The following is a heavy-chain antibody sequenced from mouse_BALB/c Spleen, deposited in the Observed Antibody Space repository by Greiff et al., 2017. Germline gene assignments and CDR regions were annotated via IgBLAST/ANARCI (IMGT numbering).Heavy chain of an antibody. CDR3: ARHEYYYGYDDAWFAY. CDR1: GFTFSSYG. V-gene: IGHV5-6*01. Sequence: EVKLMESGGDLVKPGGSLKLSCAASGFTFSSYGMSWVRQTPDKRLEWVATISSGGSYTYYPDSVKGRFTISRDNAKNTLYLQMSSLKSEDTAMFYCARHEYYYGYDDAWFAYWGQGTLVTVSA. CDR2: ISSGGSYT. D-gene: IGHD2-2*01. J-gene: IGHJ3*01.